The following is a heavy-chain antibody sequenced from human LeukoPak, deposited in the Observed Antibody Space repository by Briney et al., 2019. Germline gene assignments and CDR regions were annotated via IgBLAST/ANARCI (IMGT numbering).Heavy chain of an antibody. V-gene: IGHV3-23*01. CDR1: GFTFSSYA. D-gene: IGHD2-15*01. CDR3: APYCSGGSCYGVDH. Sequence: PGGSLRLSCAASGFTFSSYAMSWVRQAPGKGLEWVSAISGSGGSTYYADSVKGRFTISRDNSKNTLYLQMNSLRAEDTAVYYCAPYCSGGSCYGVDHWGQGTLVTVSS. CDR2: ISGSGGST. J-gene: IGHJ4*02.